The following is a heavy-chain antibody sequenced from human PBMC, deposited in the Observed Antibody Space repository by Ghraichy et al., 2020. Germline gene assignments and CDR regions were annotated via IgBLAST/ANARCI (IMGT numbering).Heavy chain of an antibody. D-gene: IGHD3-10*01. V-gene: IGHV4-59*01. J-gene: IGHJ6*02. Sequence: SETLSLTCTVSGGSISSYYWSWIRQPPGKGLEWIGYIYYSGSTNYNPSLKSRVTISVDTSKNQFSLKLSSVTAADTAVYYCARVGSSGSYLYYYYYYGMDVWGQGTTVTVSS. CDR3: ARVGSSGSYLYYYYYYGMDV. CDR1: GGSISSYY. CDR2: IYYSGST.